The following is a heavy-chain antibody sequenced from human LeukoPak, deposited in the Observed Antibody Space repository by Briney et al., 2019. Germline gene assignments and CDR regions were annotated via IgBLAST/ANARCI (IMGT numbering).Heavy chain of an antibody. CDR1: GLTFSSYG. V-gene: IGHV3-30*18. Sequence: GALRLSCAASGLTFSSYGMHWVRQAPGKGLEWVAVISYDGSNKYYADSVKGRFTISRDNSKNTLYLQMNSLRAEDTAVYYCAKDTEEVLFQFDYWGQGTLVTVSS. D-gene: IGHD2-15*01. J-gene: IGHJ4*02. CDR3: AKDTEEVLFQFDY. CDR2: ISYDGSNK.